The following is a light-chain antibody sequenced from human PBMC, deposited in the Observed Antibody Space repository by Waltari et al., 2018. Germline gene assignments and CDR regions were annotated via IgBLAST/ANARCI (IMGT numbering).Light chain of an antibody. Sequence: SRQMLTKNALASNAQIPGQAPMLLLYVASSRAACIPGRFSGSVSKTDFTLTISTLEPEDFALYYCQQYGSSIMYTFGQGTKLEIK. CDR2: VAS. CDR1: QMLTKNA. CDR3: QQYGSSIMYT. J-gene: IGKJ2*01. V-gene: IGKV3-20*01.